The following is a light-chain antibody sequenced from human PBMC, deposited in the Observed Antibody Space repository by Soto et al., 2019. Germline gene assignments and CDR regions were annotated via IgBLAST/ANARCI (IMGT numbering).Light chain of an antibody. CDR3: SSYTSSSTLMV. V-gene: IGLV2-14*01. Sequence: QSVLTQPASVSGSPGQSITISCTGTSSDVGGYNYVSWYQQHPGKAPKLMIYDVSNRPSGVSNRFSGSKSGNTASLTISGLQAEGEADYYCSSYTSSSTLMVFGGGTKVTVL. J-gene: IGLJ2*01. CDR2: DVS. CDR1: SSDVGGYNY.